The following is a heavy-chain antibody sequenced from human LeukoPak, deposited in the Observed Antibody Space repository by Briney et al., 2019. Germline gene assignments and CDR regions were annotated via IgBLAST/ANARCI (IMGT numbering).Heavy chain of an antibody. Sequence: SETLSLTCTVSGGSISSGAYYWSWIRQPLGKGLEWIGYIYHSGSTYYNPSLKSRVTISVDRSKNQFSLKLSSVTAADTAVYYCARGGEQLALDYWGQGTLVTVSS. CDR3: ARGGEQLALDY. CDR2: IYHSGST. CDR1: GGSISSGAYY. J-gene: IGHJ4*02. D-gene: IGHD6-6*01. V-gene: IGHV4-30-2*01.